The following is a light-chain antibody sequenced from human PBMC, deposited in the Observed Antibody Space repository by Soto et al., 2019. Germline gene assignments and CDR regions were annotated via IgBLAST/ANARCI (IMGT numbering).Light chain of an antibody. CDR2: EVS. CDR1: SSDVGAYNY. CDR3: SSFAGSNNWV. V-gene: IGLV2-8*01. Sequence: QSVLTQPPSASGSPGQSVTISCTGSSSDVGAYNYVSWYQQHPAKAPRLMIYEVSKRPSGVPDRFSGSKSGNVASLTVSGLQAEDEGGYYCSSFAGSNNWVFGGGTQLTVL. J-gene: IGLJ3*02.